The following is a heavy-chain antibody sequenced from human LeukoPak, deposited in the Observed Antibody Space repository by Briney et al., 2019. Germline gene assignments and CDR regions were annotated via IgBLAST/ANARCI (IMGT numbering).Heavy chain of an antibody. D-gene: IGHD2-2*01. CDR3: ARMPVYREYQLPFDI. J-gene: IGHJ3*02. V-gene: IGHV4-59*11. CDR1: GGSTSSHY. CDR2: IYYSGST. Sequence: PSETLSLTCTVSGGSTSSHYWSWIRQPPGKGLEWIGYIYYSGSTNYNPSLKSRVTISVDTSKNQFSLKLSSVTAADTAVYYCARMPVYREYQLPFDIWGQGTMVTVSS.